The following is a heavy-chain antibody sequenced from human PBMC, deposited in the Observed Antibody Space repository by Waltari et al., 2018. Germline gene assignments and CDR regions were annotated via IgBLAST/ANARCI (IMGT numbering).Heavy chain of an antibody. Sequence: QVQLPESGPGLVKPSGTLSLTCAVSGGSISSSNWWSWVRQPPGKGLEWIGEIYHSGSTNYNPSLKSRVTISVDKSKNQFSLKLSSVTAADTAVYYCARDGSDCGGDCRGWFDPWGQGTLVTVSS. CDR3: ARDGSDCGGDCRGWFDP. J-gene: IGHJ5*02. CDR2: IYHSGST. D-gene: IGHD2-21*01. V-gene: IGHV4-4*02. CDR1: GGSISSSNW.